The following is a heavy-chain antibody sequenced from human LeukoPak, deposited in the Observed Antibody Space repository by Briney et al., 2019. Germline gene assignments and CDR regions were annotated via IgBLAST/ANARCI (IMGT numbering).Heavy chain of an antibody. CDR1: GFTFSSYG. CDR2: IRYDGSNK. Sequence: GGSLRLSCAASGFTFSSYGMHWVRQAPGKGLEWVAFIRYDGSNKYYADSVKGRLTISRDNAKNSLYLQMNSLRAEDTAVYYCARGVVTALGDFDYWGQGTLVTVSS. V-gene: IGHV3-30*02. D-gene: IGHD2-21*02. J-gene: IGHJ4*02. CDR3: ARGVVTALGDFDY.